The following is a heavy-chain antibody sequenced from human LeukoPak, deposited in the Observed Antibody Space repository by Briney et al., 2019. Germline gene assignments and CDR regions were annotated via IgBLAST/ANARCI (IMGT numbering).Heavy chain of an antibody. J-gene: IGHJ6*02. CDR2: ISSRSSYI. CDR3: ASWGGVMDV. D-gene: IGHD3-10*01. CDR1: GFTFSSYS. V-gene: IGHV3-21*01. Sequence: GGSLRLSCAASGFTFSSYSMNWVRQAPGKGLEWVSSISSRSSYIYYADSVKGRFTISRDNAKNSLSLQMNSLRAEDTAVYYCASWGGVMDVWGQGTTVTVSS.